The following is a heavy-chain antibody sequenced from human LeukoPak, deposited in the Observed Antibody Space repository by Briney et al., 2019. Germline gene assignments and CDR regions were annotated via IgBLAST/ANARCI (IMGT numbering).Heavy chain of an antibody. V-gene: IGHV4-38-2*02. J-gene: IGHJ4*02. Sequence: SETLSLTCTVSAYSISNGYYWGWIRQPPGTGLEWIGSIYPSGSTFYNPSLKSRVTISVDTSKNQFSLKLSSVTAADTAVYYCASRVLVATIMIDYWGQGTLVTVSS. D-gene: IGHD5-12*01. CDR3: ASRVLVATIMIDY. CDR1: AYSISNGYY. CDR2: IYPSGST.